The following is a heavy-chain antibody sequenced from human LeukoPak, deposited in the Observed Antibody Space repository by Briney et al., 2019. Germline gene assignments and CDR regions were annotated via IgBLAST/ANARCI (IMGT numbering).Heavy chain of an antibody. CDR2: IYYSGNT. CDR3: ARADYDILTGYAPDV. CDR1: GDSMRRSSYY. J-gene: IGHJ6*02. D-gene: IGHD3-9*01. Sequence: SETLSLTCTVSGDSMRRSSYYWGWIRQSPGKGLEWIASIYYSGNTFHNPSLKSRVSISVDKSKNQFSMKLSSVTAADTAVYYCARADYDILTGYAPDVWGQGTTVTVSS. V-gene: IGHV4-39*01.